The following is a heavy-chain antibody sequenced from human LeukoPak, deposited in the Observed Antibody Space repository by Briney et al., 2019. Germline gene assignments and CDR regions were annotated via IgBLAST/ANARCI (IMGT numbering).Heavy chain of an antibody. CDR3: AAKGGKYYYYYYGMDV. V-gene: IGHV1-2*06. CDR2: INSNSGGT. Sequence: EASVKVSCKASGYTFTGYYMHWVRQAPGQGLEWMGRINSNSGGTNYAQKFQGRVTMTRDTSISTAYMELSRLRSDDTAVYYCAAKGGKYYYYYYGMDVWGQGTTVTVSS. CDR1: GYTFTGYY. J-gene: IGHJ6*02.